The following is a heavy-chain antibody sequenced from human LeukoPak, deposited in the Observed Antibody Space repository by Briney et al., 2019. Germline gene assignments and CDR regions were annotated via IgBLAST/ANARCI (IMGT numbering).Heavy chain of an antibody. J-gene: IGHJ4*02. CDR3: ARDAAAARRAYYFDY. V-gene: IGHV3-48*01. D-gene: IGHD6-6*01. CDR2: ISSSGSAI. Sequence: GGSLRLSCAASRFTFSSHSMNWVRQAPGKGLEWVSYISSSGSAIYCADSVKGRFTISRDDAKNSLYLQMNSLRAEDTAVYYCARDAAAARRAYYFDYWGQGTLVTVSS. CDR1: RFTFSSHS.